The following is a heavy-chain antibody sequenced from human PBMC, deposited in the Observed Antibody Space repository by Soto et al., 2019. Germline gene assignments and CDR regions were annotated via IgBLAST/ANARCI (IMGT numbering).Heavy chain of an antibody. CDR2: VCNSGNT. Sequence: NPSETLSLTCTVSGVSSNNYCLSWVRQSPGKGLEWIGYVCNSGNTDHNSSLKSRITMSFDTSKTQFSLKLSSVTAADTAVYYCARESRYCSGGSCHVGYYYYGMDVWGQGTTVT. J-gene: IGHJ6*02. CDR3: ARESRYCSGGSCHVGYYYYGMDV. V-gene: IGHV4-59*12. D-gene: IGHD2-15*01. CDR1: GVSSNNYC.